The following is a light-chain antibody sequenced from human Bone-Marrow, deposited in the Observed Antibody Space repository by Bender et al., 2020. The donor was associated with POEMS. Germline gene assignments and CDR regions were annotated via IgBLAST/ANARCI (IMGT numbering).Light chain of an antibody. J-gene: IGLJ2*01. CDR3: QSYDSGLSVV. CDR2: EGS. Sequence: QSALTQPASVSGSPGQSITVSCTGTSSVVASYNLVSWYQQHPGKAPKLIIYEGSERPSGVSNRFSASKAGTSASLAITGLQAEDEADYYCQSYDSGLSVVFGGGTKLTVL. V-gene: IGLV2-14*02. CDR1: SSVVASYNL.